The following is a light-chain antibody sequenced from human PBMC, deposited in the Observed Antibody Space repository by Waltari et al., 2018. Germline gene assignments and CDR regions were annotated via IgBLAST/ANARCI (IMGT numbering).Light chain of an antibody. J-gene: IGKJ4*01. CDR1: QSLLHTAGNTY. CDR3: MQNVHLPVT. V-gene: IGKV2-29*03. CDR2: EVS. Sequence: DIVMTQTPLSLSVPPGQPASISCKSSQSLLHTAGNTYLSWYLQKPGQSPPLLIYEVSSRFSGVPDRFSGSDSGTHFTLKISRVEADDVGVYYCMQNVHLPVTFGGGTKVEIK.